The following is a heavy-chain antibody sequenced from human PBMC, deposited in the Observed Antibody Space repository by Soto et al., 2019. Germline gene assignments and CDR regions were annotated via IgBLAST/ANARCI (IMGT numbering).Heavy chain of an antibody. J-gene: IGHJ5*02. CDR1: GYTFTSYY. V-gene: IGHV1-46*01. CDR2: INPSGGST. CDR3: ARDRVKTYDSSGYYYPLYNWFDP. Sequence: ASAKVSCKASGYTFTSYYMHWVRQAPGQGLEWMGIINPSGGSTSYAQKFQGRVTMTRDTSTSTVYMELSSLRSEDTAVYYCARDRVKTYDSSGYYYPLYNWFDPWGQGTLVTVS. D-gene: IGHD3-22*01.